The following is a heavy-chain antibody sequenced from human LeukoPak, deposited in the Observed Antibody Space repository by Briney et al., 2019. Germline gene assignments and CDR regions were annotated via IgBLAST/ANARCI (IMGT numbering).Heavy chain of an antibody. CDR2: ISGSGGST. J-gene: IGHJ4*02. Sequence: GGSLRLSCAASGFTFSSYAMSWVRQAPGKGLEWVSAISGSGGSTYYADSVKGRFTISRDNSKNTLYLQMNSLRAEDTAVYYCANVLTPATVTTNYWGQGTLVTVSS. CDR3: ANVLTPATVTTNY. D-gene: IGHD4-17*01. V-gene: IGHV3-23*01. CDR1: GFTFSSYA.